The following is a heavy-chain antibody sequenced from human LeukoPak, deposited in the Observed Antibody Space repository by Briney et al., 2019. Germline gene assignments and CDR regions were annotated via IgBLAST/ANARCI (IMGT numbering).Heavy chain of an antibody. J-gene: IGHJ4*02. CDR2: MSGSGANT. Sequence: QTGGSLRLSCVASGFTFGTYAMNWVRQAPGKGLEWVSAMSGSGANTYYAVSVKGRFTISRDNSKNTLFLHMNSLRADDTAVYYCARDQGTGSYTFDSWGQGTLVTVSS. V-gene: IGHV3-23*01. CDR3: ARDQGTGSYTFDS. CDR1: GFTFGTYA. D-gene: IGHD6-19*01.